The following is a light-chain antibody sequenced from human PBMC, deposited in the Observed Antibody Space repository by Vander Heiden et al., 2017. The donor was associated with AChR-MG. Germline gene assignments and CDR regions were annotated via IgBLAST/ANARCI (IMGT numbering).Light chain of an antibody. CDR2: QDR. CDR1: KLGDKF. CDR3: QACDSNTYV. J-gene: IGLJ1*01. V-gene: IGLV3-1*01. Sequence: SYELSQPPSVSVSSGQTATITCSGDKLGDKFTYWYQQKAGHSPVLVIYQDRKRPSGIPERFSGSNSGNTATLTISGTQPMDEADYYCQACDSNTYVFGTGTTVTV.